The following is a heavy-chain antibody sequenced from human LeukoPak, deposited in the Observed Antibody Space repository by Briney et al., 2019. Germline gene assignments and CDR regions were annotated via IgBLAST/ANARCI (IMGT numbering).Heavy chain of an antibody. J-gene: IGHJ1*01. Sequence: GGSLRLSCAASGFTFSSYAMSWVRQAPGKGLVWVSRINSDGGSTSYADSVKGRFTISRDNAKNTLYLQMNSLRAEDTAVYYCARSDYGDYMGSEYFQHWGQGTLVTVSS. CDR3: ARSDYGDYMGSEYFQH. D-gene: IGHD4-17*01. V-gene: IGHV3-74*01. CDR2: INSDGGST. CDR1: GFTFSSYA.